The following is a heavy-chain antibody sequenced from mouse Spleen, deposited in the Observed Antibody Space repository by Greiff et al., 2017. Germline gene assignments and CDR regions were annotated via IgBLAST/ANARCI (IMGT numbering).Heavy chain of an antibody. CDR2: INPSNGGT. Sequence: QVQLQQSGTELVKPGASVKLSCKASGYTFTSYWMHWVKQRPGQGLEWIGDINPSNGGTSYNEKFKSKATLTVDKSSSTAYTQLSSLTSEDSAVXDSARGRYGYAYWGQGTPLTVSA. J-gene: IGHJ2*01. V-gene: IGHV1-53*01. D-gene: IGHD1-2*01. CDR3: ARGRYGYAY. CDR1: GYTFTSYW.